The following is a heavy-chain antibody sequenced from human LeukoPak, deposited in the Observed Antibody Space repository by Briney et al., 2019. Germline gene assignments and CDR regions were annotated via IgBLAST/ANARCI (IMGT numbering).Heavy chain of an antibody. V-gene: IGHV4-38-2*02. CDR2: IYHSGST. Sequence: SETLSLTCDVSGYSISSGYYWGWIRQPPGKGLEWSGSIYHSGSTYYNPSLKSRVTISVDTSKNQFSLRLSSVTAADTAVYYCARDGGGYSYGYNYWGQGTLVTVSS. CDR1: GYSISSGYY. CDR3: ARDGGGYSYGYNY. D-gene: IGHD5-18*01. J-gene: IGHJ4*02.